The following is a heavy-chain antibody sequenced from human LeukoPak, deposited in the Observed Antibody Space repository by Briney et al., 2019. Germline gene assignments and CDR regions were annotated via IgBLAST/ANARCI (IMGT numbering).Heavy chain of an antibody. CDR1: GGSISSYY. Sequence: SETLSLTCTVSGGSISSYYWSWIRQPPGEGLEWIGYIYYSGSTNYNPSLKSRVTISVDTSKNQFSLKLSSVTAADTAVYYCARDFLDFDWLLFDYWGQGTLVTVSS. D-gene: IGHD3-9*01. CDR2: IYYSGST. V-gene: IGHV4-59*01. CDR3: ARDFLDFDWLLFDY. J-gene: IGHJ4*02.